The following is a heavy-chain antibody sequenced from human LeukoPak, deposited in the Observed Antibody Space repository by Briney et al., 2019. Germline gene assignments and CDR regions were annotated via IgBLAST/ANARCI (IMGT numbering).Heavy chain of an antibody. CDR3: ASAYYDSSGPFDY. Sequence: GGSLRLSCVATGFTFTNHWMSWVRQTIGKGLECVAKIREDGSETHYVDSVKGRFTISRDNAKNSLYLQMNSLRAEDTAVYYCASAYYDSSGPFDYWGQGTLLTVSS. CDR2: IREDGSET. CDR1: GFTFTNHW. V-gene: IGHV3-7*01. D-gene: IGHD3-22*01. J-gene: IGHJ4*02.